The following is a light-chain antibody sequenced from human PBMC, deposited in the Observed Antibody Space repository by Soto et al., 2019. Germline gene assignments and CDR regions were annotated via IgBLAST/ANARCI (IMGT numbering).Light chain of an antibody. J-gene: IGKJ2*01. V-gene: IGKV3-20*01. CDR3: QQSGSLPPYP. CDR2: GAS. CDR1: QSVSSSY. Sequence: EIVLTQSPGTLSLSPGERATLSCRASQSVSSSYLARYQQKPGQAPRLLIYGASSRATGIPDRFSGSGSGTDFTLTISRLEPEDFAVYYCQQSGSLPPYPFGQGAKLEIK.